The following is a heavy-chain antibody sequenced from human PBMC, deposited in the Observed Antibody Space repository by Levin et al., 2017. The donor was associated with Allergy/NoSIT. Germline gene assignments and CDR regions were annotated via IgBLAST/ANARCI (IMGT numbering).Heavy chain of an antibody. Sequence: ASVKVSCAASGFTFSSYWMHWVRQAPGKGLVWVSRINSDGSSTSYADSVKGRFTISRDNAKNTLYLQMNSLGAEDTAVYYCARDKEDTSMVIDYWGQGTLVTVSS. CDR2: INSDGSST. D-gene: IGHD5-18*01. V-gene: IGHV3-74*01. J-gene: IGHJ4*02. CDR3: ARDKEDTSMVIDY. CDR1: GFTFSSYW.